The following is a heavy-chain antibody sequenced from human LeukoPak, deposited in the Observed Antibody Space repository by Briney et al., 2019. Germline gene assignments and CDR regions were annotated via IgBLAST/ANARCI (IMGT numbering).Heavy chain of an antibody. D-gene: IGHD2-21*02. Sequence: GESLRISCQASGYIFANYWIAWVRQMPGKGLEWVGIINPGDSDSRYSPSSQGHVTVSVDKSINIAYLQWSSLKASDTAIYFCARMYCGGDCYMPYFDYWGRGTLVTVSS. CDR2: INPGDSDS. V-gene: IGHV5-51*01. J-gene: IGHJ4*02. CDR3: ARMYCGGDCYMPYFDY. CDR1: GYIFANYW.